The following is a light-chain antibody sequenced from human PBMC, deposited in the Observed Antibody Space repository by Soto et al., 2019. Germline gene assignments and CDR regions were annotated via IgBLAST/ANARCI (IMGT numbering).Light chain of an antibody. CDR1: NIGSKS. CDR3: QVWGSSLWV. CDR2: YDN. V-gene: IGLV3-21*04. Sequence: SYELTQPPSVSVAPGQTARITCGGDNIGSKSVHWYQQKPGQAPVLVIYYDNDRPSGIPERFSGSNSGNTATLTISRVEAGDESVYDCQVWGSSLWVFGGGTKLTVL. J-gene: IGLJ3*02.